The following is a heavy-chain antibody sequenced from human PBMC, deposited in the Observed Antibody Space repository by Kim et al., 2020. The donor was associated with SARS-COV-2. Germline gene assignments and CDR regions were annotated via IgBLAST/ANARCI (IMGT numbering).Heavy chain of an antibody. CDR1: GFTFGDFG. Sequence: GGSLRLSCTTSGFTFGDFGMDWFRQAPGKGLEWVGFIRKKSSGGTTEYAASVKGRFTISRDDSDGIAYLQINSLKIDDTAVYYCARNFYGDYWGQGTLVTVSS. D-gene: IGHD3-10*01. V-gene: IGHV3-49*03. CDR2: IRKKSSGGTT. J-gene: IGHJ4*02. CDR3: ARNFYGDY.